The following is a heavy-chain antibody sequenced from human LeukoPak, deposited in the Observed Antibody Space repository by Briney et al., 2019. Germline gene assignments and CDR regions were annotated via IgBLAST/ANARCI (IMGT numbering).Heavy chain of an antibody. V-gene: IGHV1-18*01. Sequence: ASVNVSCKASGYTFMTFGISWVRQAPGQGLEWMGWISAYNGNTNYAQKLQGRVTMTTDTSTSTAYMELRSLRSDDTAVYYCARDGDYDILTGRASNYYMDVWGKGTTVTVSS. J-gene: IGHJ6*03. CDR2: ISAYNGNT. CDR1: GYTFMTFG. CDR3: ARDGDYDILTGRASNYYMDV. D-gene: IGHD3-9*01.